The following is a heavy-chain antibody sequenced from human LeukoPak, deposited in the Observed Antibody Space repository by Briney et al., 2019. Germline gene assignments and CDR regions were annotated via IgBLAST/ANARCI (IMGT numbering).Heavy chain of an antibody. CDR3: AREIGYCSGGSCEGYYYGMDV. J-gene: IGHJ6*04. CDR2: INSDGSST. D-gene: IGHD2-15*01. CDR1: GFTFSSYW. V-gene: IGHV3-74*01. Sequence: PGGSLRLSCAASGFTFSSYWMHWVRQAPGKGLVWVSRINSDGSSTSYADSVKGRSTISRDNAKNTLYLQMNSLRAEDTAVYYCAREIGYCSGGSCEGYYYGMDVWGKGTTVTVSS.